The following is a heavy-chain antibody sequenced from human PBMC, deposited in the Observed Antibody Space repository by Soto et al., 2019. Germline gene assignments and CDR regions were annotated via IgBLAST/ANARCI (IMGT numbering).Heavy chain of an antibody. V-gene: IGHV4-30-4*01. CDR2: IYYSGST. Sequence: SETPSLTCTVSGGSISSGDYYWSWIRQPPGKGLEWIGYIYYSGSTYYNPSLKSRVTISVDTSKNQFSLKLSSVTAADTAVYYCARGRRAKYNWFDPWGQGTLVTVSS. CDR3: ARGRRAKYNWFDP. J-gene: IGHJ5*02. D-gene: IGHD1-26*01. CDR1: GGSISSGDYY.